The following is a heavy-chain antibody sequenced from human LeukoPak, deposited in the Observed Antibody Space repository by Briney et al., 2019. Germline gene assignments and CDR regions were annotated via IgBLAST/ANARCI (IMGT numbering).Heavy chain of an antibody. D-gene: IGHD6-13*01. CDR2: INHSGST. V-gene: IGHV4-34*01. CDR1: GGSFSGYY. CDR3: ARSWDSSSWLGF. J-gene: IGHJ4*02. Sequence: SSETLSLTCAVYGGSFSGYYWSWIRQPPGKGLEWIGEINHSGSTNYNPSLKSRVTISVDTSKNQFSLKLRSVTAADTAVYYCARSWDSSSWLGFWGQGTLVTVSS.